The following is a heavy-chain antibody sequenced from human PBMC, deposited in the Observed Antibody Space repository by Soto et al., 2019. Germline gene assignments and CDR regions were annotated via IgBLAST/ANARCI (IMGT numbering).Heavy chain of an antibody. CDR1: GFSFDSFA. V-gene: IGHV3-23*01. J-gene: IGHJ4*02. Sequence: GGSLRLSCXASGFSFDSFAMSWVRQAPGKGLEWVSTISAGGGSIYYADSVKGRFTISRDNSKNTLYLQMNSLRAQDTAVFYCVKGFGGTYGWYYFDYWGQGTLVTVSS. CDR3: VKGFGGTYGWYYFDY. CDR2: ISAGGGSI. D-gene: IGHD1-26*01.